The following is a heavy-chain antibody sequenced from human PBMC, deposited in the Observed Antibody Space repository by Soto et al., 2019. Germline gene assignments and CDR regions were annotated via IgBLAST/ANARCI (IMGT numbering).Heavy chain of an antibody. CDR2: ISYDGSNK. CDR3: AKAHYYDSSGYSPGAFDI. V-gene: IGHV3-30*18. D-gene: IGHD3-22*01. CDR1: GFTFSSYG. J-gene: IGHJ3*02. Sequence: GGSLRLSCAASGFTFSSYGMHWVRQAPGKGLEWVAVISYDGSNKYYADSVKGRFTISRDNSKNTLYLQMNSLRAEDTAVYYCAKAHYYDSSGYSPGAFDIWGQGTMVTVSS.